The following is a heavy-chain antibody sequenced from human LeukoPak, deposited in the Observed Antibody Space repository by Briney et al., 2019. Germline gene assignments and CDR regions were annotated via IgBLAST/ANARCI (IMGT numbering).Heavy chain of an antibody. V-gene: IGHV1-2*06. CDR2: INPNSGGT. J-gene: IGHJ3*02. D-gene: IGHD2-2*01. CDR3: ARADCSSTSCLKAFDI. Sequence: ASVKVSCKASGYTFTGYYMHWVRQAPGQGLEWMGRINPNSGGTNYAQKFQGRVTMTRDTSISTAYMELSRLRSDDTAVYYCARADCSSTSCLKAFDIWGQGTMVTVSS. CDR1: GYTFTGYY.